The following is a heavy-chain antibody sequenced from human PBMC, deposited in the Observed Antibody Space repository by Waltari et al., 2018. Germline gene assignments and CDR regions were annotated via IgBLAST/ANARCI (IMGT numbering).Heavy chain of an antibody. D-gene: IGHD3-22*01. Sequence: QMQLVQSGPEVKKPGTSVKVSCKASGFTFTSSAMPWVRQARGQRLEWIGWIVVGSGNTNYAQKFQERVTITRDMSTSTAYMELSSLRSEDTAVYYCAAAVYYYDSSGSNSWGQGTLVTVSS. J-gene: IGHJ4*02. V-gene: IGHV1-58*02. CDR2: IVVGSGNT. CDR1: GFTFTSSA. CDR3: AAAVYYYDSSGSNS.